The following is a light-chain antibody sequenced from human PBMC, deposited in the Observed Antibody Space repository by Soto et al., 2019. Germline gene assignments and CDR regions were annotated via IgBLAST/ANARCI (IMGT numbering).Light chain of an antibody. CDR3: HQYGSSPYT. CDR2: GAS. V-gene: IGKV3-20*01. CDR1: QSVSSSY. Sequence: EIVLTQSPGTLSLSPGERATLSCRASQSVSSSYLAWYQQKPGQAPRLLIYGASSRATGILGRFSGSGSGTYFNLTINRLELEDFAVYYCHQYGSSPYTFGHGTKLEI. J-gene: IGKJ2*01.